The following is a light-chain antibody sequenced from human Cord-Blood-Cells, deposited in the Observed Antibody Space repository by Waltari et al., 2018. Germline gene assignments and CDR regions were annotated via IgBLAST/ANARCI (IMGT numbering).Light chain of an antibody. J-gene: IGKJ3*01. CDR3: QQANSFPFT. Sequence: QMTQFRSSVSVYVGDRVTIRCRASQGISSWLAWYQQKPGKAPKLLIYAASSLHSGVPSRFSGSGSGTDFTRTISSLQPEDFATYYCQQANSFPFTFGPGTKVDIK. CDR2: AAS. V-gene: IGKV1-12*01. CDR1: QGISSW.